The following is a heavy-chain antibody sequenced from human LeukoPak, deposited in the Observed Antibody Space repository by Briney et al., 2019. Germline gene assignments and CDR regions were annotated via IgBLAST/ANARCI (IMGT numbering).Heavy chain of an antibody. V-gene: IGHV1-2*02. Sequence: ASVKVSCKASGYTFTDYYIHWVRQAPGQGLEFMGWINPNSGGTNYAQRFQGRVTMARDTSILTSYMELTRLTSDDTAEYYCARGISSGYGNWGQGTLVTVSS. CDR3: ARGISSGYGN. J-gene: IGHJ4*02. D-gene: IGHD6-25*01. CDR1: GYTFTDYY. CDR2: INPNSGGT.